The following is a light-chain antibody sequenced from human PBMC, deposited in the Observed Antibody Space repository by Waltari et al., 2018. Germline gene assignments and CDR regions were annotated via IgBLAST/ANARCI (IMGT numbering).Light chain of an antibody. V-gene: IGLV2-8*01. CDR2: DVI. CDR1: SSDIGRYNY. Sequence: QSALTQPPSASGSPGQSVTISCTGTSSDIGRYNYVSWYQQHPGRAPKVIIYDVIKRPSGVPDRFSGSKSGNTASLTVSGLQADDEAHYYCMSYRGNNKLVFGGGTHLTVL. J-gene: IGLJ3*02. CDR3: MSYRGNNKLV.